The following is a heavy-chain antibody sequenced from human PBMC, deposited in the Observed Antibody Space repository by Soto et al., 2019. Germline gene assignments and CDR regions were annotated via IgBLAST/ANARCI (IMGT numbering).Heavy chain of an antibody. D-gene: IGHD1-26*01. CDR3: ARDRATPGWFDY. CDR1: GGTFSSYA. Sequence: QVQLVQSGAEVKKPGSSVKVSCKASGGTFSSYAISWVRQAPGQGLEWMGGIIPIFGTANYAKKFQGRVTITADESPSTDYMELSRLRSEDTAVYYCARDRATPGWFDYWGQGTLVTGSS. J-gene: IGHJ4*02. V-gene: IGHV1-69*01. CDR2: IIPIFGTA.